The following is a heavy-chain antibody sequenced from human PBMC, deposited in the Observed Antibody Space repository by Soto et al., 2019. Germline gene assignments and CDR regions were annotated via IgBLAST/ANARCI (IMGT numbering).Heavy chain of an antibody. J-gene: IGHJ5*02. CDR3: ARKATGLRLGEWSSNWFDP. CDR1: GGSINSAGHS. CDR2: INHSGST. Sequence: SETLSLTCTVSGGSINSAGHSWGWVRQSPGKGLEWIGGINHSGSTNYNSALKSRVTISVDTSKNQFSLKLSSVTAADTTVYYCARKATGLRLGEWSSNWFDPWGQGTLVTVSS. D-gene: IGHD3-10*01. V-gene: IGHV4-30-2*06.